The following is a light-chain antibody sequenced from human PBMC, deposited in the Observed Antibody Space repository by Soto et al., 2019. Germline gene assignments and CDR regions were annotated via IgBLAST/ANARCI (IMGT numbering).Light chain of an antibody. CDR1: QGITNY. J-gene: IGKJ3*01. V-gene: IGKV1-27*01. CDR3: QKYDSAPFT. CDR2: AAS. Sequence: DIQMTQSPSSLSASVGDRVTINCRARQGITNYLAWYQQRPGKVPKLLISAASTLQSGGPSRFSGSGFGTDFTLTISSLQPEDVATYYCQKYDSAPFTFGPGTKVDIK.